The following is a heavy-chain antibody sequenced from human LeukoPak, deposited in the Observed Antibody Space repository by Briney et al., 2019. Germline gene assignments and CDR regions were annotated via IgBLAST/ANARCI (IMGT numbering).Heavy chain of an antibody. CDR1: GGSISSGSYY. V-gene: IGHV4-61*02. Sequence: SQTLSLTRTVSGGSISSGSYYWSWIRQPAGKGLEWIGRIYTSGSTNYNPSLKSRVTISVDTSKNQFSLKLSSVTAADTAVYYCARVRGSLNWFDPWGQGTLVTVSS. J-gene: IGHJ5*02. CDR3: ARVRGSLNWFDP. D-gene: IGHD2-15*01. CDR2: IYTSGST.